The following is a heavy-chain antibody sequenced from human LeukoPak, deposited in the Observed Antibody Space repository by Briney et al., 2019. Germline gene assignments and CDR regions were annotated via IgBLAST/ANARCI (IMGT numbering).Heavy chain of an antibody. J-gene: IGHJ4*02. Sequence: GASVKVSCKASGYTFSAYYLHWVRQAPGQGLEWMGWIDPNSGGTKYAQNFQGRVAMTRDTSTSTAYMELSSLRSADTAVYYCARIGISGSYWDFDQWGQGTLVTVSS. CDR2: IDPNSGGT. V-gene: IGHV1-2*02. CDR3: ARIGISGSYWDFDQ. CDR1: GYTFSAYY. D-gene: IGHD1-26*01.